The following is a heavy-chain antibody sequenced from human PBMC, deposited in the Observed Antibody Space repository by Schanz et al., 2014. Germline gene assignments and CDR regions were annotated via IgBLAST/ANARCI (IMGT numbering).Heavy chain of an antibody. D-gene: IGHD3-9*01. J-gene: IGHJ4*02. CDR3: ARTTNPFNFDSWPYLDY. CDR2: ITGSGGST. Sequence: EVQLVESGGGLVQPGGSLRLSCAASGFTFRNYDMRWVRQAPGKGLEWVSTITGSGGSTFYADSVKGRFTISRDNSKNTLYLQMNSLRAEDTAVYYCARTTNPFNFDSWPYLDYWGQGTLVTVSS. CDR1: GFTFRNYD. V-gene: IGHV3-23*04.